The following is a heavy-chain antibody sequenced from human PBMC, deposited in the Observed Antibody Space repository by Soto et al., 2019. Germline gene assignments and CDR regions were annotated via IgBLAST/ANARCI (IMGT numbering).Heavy chain of an antibody. CDR1: GYTFTSYG. J-gene: IGHJ6*01. Sequence: ASVKVSCKASGYTFTSYGISWVRQAPGQGLEWMGWISAYNGNTNYAQKLQGRVTMTTDTSTSPAYMELRSLRSDDPAVYYCARERYEGSGTLYYYGMEVWGQGTTVIVSS. CDR3: ARERYEGSGTLYYYGMEV. CDR2: ISAYNGNT. D-gene: IGHD3-10*01. V-gene: IGHV1-18*01.